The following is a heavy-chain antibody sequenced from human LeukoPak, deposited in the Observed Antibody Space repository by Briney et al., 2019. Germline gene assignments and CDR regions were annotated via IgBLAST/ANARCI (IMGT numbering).Heavy chain of an antibody. CDR3: AKGYYYDSSGYDD. CDR1: GFTFTNYA. J-gene: IGHJ4*02. V-gene: IGHV3-23*01. CDR2: TVGIGPDT. Sequence: PGGSLRLSCAASGFTFTNYAMTWVRQAPGKGLEWVAATVGIGPDTYHADSVKGRFTISRDNSKNTLYLQMNSLRAEDTAVYYCAKGYYYDSSGYDDWGQGTLVTVSS. D-gene: IGHD3-22*01.